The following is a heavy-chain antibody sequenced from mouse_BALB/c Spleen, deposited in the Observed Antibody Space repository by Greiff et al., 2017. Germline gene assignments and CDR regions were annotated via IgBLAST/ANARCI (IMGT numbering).Heavy chain of an antibody. J-gene: IGHJ4*01. CDR1: GFTFSSYG. D-gene: IGHD2-14*01. Sequence: EVHLVESGGDLVKPGGSLKLSCAASGFTFSSYGMSWVRQTPDKRLEWVATISSGGSYTYYPASVKGRFTISRDNAKNTLYLQMRSLKSEDTAMYYCARRERYDVSYAMDYWGQGTSVTVSS. V-gene: IGHV5-6*01. CDR3: ARRERYDVSYAMDY. CDR2: ISSGGSYT.